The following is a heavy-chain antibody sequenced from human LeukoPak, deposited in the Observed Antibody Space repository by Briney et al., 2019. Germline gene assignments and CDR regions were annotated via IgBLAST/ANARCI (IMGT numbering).Heavy chain of an antibody. CDR1: GGSFSGYY. Sequence: SETLSLTCAVYGGSFSGYYWSWIRQPPGKGLEWSGEINHSGSTNYNPSLKSRVTISVDTSKNQFSLKLSSVTAADTAVYYCARDRVIVGATDWFDPWGQGTLVTVSS. J-gene: IGHJ5*02. CDR3: ARDRVIVGATDWFDP. V-gene: IGHV4-34*01. CDR2: INHSGST. D-gene: IGHD1-26*01.